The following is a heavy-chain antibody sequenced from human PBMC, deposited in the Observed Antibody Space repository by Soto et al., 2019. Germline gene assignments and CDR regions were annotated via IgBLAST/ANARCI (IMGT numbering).Heavy chain of an antibody. V-gene: IGHV4-39*01. D-gene: IGHD4-17*01. CDR2: IYYSGST. CDR1: GGSISSSSYY. J-gene: IGHJ6*02. CDR3: ARHSSGDYGGYYYGMDV. Sequence: QLQLQESGPGLVKPSETLSLTCTVSGGSISSSSYYWGWIRQPPGKGLEWIGSIYYSGSTYYNPSLKSRVTISVDTSKNQFSLKLSSVTAADTAVYYCARHSSGDYGGYYYGMDVWGQGTTVTVSS.